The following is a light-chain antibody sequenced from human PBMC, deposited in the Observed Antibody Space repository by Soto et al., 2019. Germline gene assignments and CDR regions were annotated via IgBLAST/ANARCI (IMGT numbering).Light chain of an antibody. CDR3: QSYDSSNFWV. Sequence: NFMLTQPHSVSESPGKTVTISCTRSSGSIASNYVQWYQQRPGSAPTTVIYEDNQRPSGVPDRFSGSIDSSSNSASLTFSGLKTEDEADYYCQSYDSSNFWVFGGGTKVTVL. CDR1: SGSIASNY. V-gene: IGLV6-57*03. J-gene: IGLJ3*02. CDR2: EDN.